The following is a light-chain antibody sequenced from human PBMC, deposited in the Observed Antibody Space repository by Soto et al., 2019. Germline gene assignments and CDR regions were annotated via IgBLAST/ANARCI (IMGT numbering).Light chain of an antibody. CDR1: SSDVGGYNY. V-gene: IGLV2-14*01. CDR2: DVS. CDR3: SSYTSSSTPL. Sequence: QSALTQPASVSVSPGQSITIYSTGTSSDVGGYNYFSWYQQHPGKAPKLMIYDVSNRPSGVSNRFSGSKSGNTASLTISGLQAEDEADYYCSSYTSSSTPLFGGGTKLTV. J-gene: IGLJ3*02.